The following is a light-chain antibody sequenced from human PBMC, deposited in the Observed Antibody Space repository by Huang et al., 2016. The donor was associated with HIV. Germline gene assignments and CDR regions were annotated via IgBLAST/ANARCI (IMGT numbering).Light chain of an antibody. V-gene: IGKV3-15*01. CDR3: QQYNKWPPYT. CDR2: GAS. Sequence: VMTQSPATLSVSPGERATLSCRASESSLRNLAWYQQRPGQPPRLLIYGASVRLPGIPDRFRGSGSVTEFSLTISSLQSEDFAVYYCQQYNKWPPYTYGQGTKLEIK. CDR1: ESSLRN. J-gene: IGKJ2*01.